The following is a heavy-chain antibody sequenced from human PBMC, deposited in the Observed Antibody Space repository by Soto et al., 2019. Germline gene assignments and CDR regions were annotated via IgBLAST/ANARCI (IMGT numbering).Heavy chain of an antibody. CDR3: ARDKGDRDLFEGGVDV. D-gene: IGHD2-21*01. J-gene: IGHJ6*02. V-gene: IGHV3-11*06. CDR2: ISGSSSDI. CDR1: GLTFSNYY. Sequence: GESLRLSCAASGLTFSNYYMNWVRQAPGKGLEWVSYISGSSSDINYADSLKGRFTISRDNARNSLYLQMHSLRAEDTAVYYCARDKGDRDLFEGGVDVWGQGTMVTVSS.